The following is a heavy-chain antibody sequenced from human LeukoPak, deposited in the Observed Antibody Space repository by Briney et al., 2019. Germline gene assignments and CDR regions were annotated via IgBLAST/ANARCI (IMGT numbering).Heavy chain of an antibody. CDR1: GYTFTSYG. CDR3: AKDAIAADQFGALKAGYFDY. Sequence: ASVKVSCKASGYTFTSYGISWVRQAPGQGLEWMGWISGYNGNTYYAQKLQGRVTMTTDTSTTTAYMELRSLRAEDTAVYYCAKDAIAADQFGALKAGYFDYWGQGTLVTVSS. J-gene: IGHJ4*02. D-gene: IGHD6-13*01. V-gene: IGHV1-18*01. CDR2: ISGYNGNT.